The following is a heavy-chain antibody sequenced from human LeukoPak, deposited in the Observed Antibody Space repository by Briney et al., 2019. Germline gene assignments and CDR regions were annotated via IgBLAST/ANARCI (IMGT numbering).Heavy chain of an antibody. D-gene: IGHD6-13*01. CDR1: GFTFISYW. CDR2: INGDGSST. Sequence: GGSLRLSCAASGFTFISYWMHWVRQAPGKGLVWVSRINGDGSSTTYADSAKGRFTISRDNAKNALFLQMNSLRAEDTAVYYCARDVIAAAGSPFGDWGQGTLVTVSS. V-gene: IGHV3-74*01. J-gene: IGHJ4*02. CDR3: ARDVIAAAGSPFGD.